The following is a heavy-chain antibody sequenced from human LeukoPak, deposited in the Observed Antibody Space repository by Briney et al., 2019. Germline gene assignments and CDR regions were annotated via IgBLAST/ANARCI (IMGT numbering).Heavy chain of an antibody. D-gene: IGHD3-22*01. V-gene: IGHV3-7*03. Sequence: GGSLRLSCAASGFTFSSYWMSWVRQTPGKGLEWVANINQDGGAKYYVDSVRGRFTISRDNARNSLYMEMNSLRAEDTAVYYCASEAYYYDSSGYYFPGGFNYWGQGTLVTVSS. CDR2: INQDGGAK. J-gene: IGHJ4*02. CDR1: GFTFSSYW. CDR3: ASEAYYYDSSGYYFPGGFNY.